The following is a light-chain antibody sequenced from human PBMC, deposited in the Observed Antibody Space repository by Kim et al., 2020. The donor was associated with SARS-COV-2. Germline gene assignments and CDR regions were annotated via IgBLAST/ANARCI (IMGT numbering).Light chain of an antibody. CDR2: AAS. Sequence: IQMTQSPSSLSASIGDRVTITCRASQSISRYLNWYQQKPGKAPKLLIYAASSLQSGVPSRFSGSGSGTFFTLTISSLQPEDFATYYCQQAYSTPPYTFGQGTKWRSN. J-gene: IGKJ2*01. V-gene: IGKV1-39*01. CDR1: QSISRY. CDR3: QQAYSTPPYT.